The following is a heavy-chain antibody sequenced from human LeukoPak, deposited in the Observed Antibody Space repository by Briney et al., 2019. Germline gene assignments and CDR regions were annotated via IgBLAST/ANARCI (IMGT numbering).Heavy chain of an antibody. J-gene: IGHJ4*02. CDR2: ISSSSSTI. CDR1: GFTFSSYS. Sequence: PGGSLRLSCAASGFTFSSYSMNWVRQAPGKGLEWVSYISSSSSTIYYADSVKGRFTISRDNAKNSLYLQMNSLRAEDTAVYYCARSYNSKEGYCSGGSCYPFDYWGQGTLVTVSS. CDR3: ARSYNSKEGYCSGGSCYPFDY. D-gene: IGHD2-15*01. V-gene: IGHV3-48*04.